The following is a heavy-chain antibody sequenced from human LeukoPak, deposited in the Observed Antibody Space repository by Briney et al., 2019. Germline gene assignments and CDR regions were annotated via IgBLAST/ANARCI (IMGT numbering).Heavy chain of an antibody. CDR3: ARVGFFLEWLPSYYYYGMDV. V-gene: IGHV1-2*06. CDR1: GYTFTGYY. Sequence: GASVKVSCKASGYTFTGYYMHWVRQAPGQGLEWMGRINPNSGGTNYAQKFQGRVTMTRDTSISTAYMELSRLRSDDTAVYYCARVGFFLEWLPSYYYYGMDVWGQGTTVTVSS. CDR2: INPNSGGT. D-gene: IGHD3-3*01. J-gene: IGHJ6*02.